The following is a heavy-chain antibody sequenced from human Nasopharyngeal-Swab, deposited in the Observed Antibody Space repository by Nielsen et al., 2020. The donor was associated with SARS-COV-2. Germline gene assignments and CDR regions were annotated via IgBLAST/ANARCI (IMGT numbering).Heavy chain of an antibody. D-gene: IGHD2-2*01. CDR1: GGSFSGYY. CDR3: ARERQLPQYYYYYYYMDV. Sequence: SETLSLNCAVYGGSFSGYYWSWIRQPPGKGLEWIGEINHSGSTNYNPSLKSRVTISVETSKNQFSLKLSSVTAADTAVYYCARERQLPQYYYYYYYMDVWGKGTTVTVSS. CDR2: INHSGST. V-gene: IGHV4-34*01. J-gene: IGHJ6*03.